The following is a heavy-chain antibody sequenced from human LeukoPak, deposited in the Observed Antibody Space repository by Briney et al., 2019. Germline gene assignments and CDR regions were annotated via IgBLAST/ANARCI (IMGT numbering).Heavy chain of an antibody. CDR3: AKGSKEVLFTRDHYMDV. J-gene: IGHJ6*03. V-gene: IGHV3-30*02. CDR1: GFTFSSYA. D-gene: IGHD3-3*01. Sequence: GGSLRLSCAASGFTFSSYAMHWVRQAPGKGLEWVAFVRYDSSNKYYADSVKGRFTVSRDNSKNMLYLQMNSLRAEDTAVYYCAKGSKEVLFTRDHYMDVWGKGTTVTISS. CDR2: VRYDSSNK.